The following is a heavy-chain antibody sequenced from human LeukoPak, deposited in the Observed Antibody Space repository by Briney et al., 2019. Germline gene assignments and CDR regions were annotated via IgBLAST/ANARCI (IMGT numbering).Heavy chain of an antibody. V-gene: IGHV3-74*01. CDR1: GFTFSSYW. CDR3: AREALDDYGDYDYFDY. CDR2: INSDGSST. J-gene: IGHJ4*02. D-gene: IGHD4-17*01. Sequence: PGGSLSLSCAASGFTFSSYWMSWVRQAPGKGLVWVSRINSDGSSTSYADSVKGRFTISRDNAKNTLYLQMNSLRAEDTAVYYCAREALDDYGDYDYFDYWGQGTLVTVSS.